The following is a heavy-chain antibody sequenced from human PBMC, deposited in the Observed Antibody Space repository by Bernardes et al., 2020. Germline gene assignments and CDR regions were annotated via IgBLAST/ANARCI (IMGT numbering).Heavy chain of an antibody. J-gene: IGHJ4*02. D-gene: IGHD3-3*01. Sequence: SETLSLTCAMYGGSFSGYYWSWIRQPPGKGLEWIGEINHSGTTNYNPSLKTRVTLSVDTSKNQFSLKLKSVTAADTAIYYCAGGVFRFLEWSSEDYWGQATQVTVSS. CDR3: AGGVFRFLEWSSEDY. CDR2: INHSGTT. V-gene: IGHV4-34*01. CDR1: GGSFSGYY.